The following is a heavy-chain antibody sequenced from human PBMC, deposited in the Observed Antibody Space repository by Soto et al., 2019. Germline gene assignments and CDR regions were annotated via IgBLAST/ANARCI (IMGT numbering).Heavy chain of an antibody. CDR2: IYYSGST. CDR3: AGGVAAAGLPWYFDY. J-gene: IGHJ4*02. CDR1: GGSISSGGYY. V-gene: IGHV4-31*03. Sequence: QVQLQESGPGLVKPSQTLSLTCTVSGGSISSGGYYWSWIRQHPGKGLEWIGYIYYSGSTYYNPSLKSRVPIAVESSKNRFSLKLSSVTAADTAVYYCAGGVAAAGLPWYFDYWGQGTLVTVSS. D-gene: IGHD6-13*01.